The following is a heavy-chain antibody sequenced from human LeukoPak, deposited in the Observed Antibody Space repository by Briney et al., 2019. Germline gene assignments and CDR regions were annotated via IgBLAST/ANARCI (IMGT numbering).Heavy chain of an antibody. CDR3: ARLREKWELLPASAFDI. Sequence: RSGGSLRLSCAASGFTFSSYAMHWVRQAPGKGLEWVAVISYDGSNKYYADSAKGRFTISRDNSKNTLYLQMNSLRAEDTAVYYCARLREKWELLPASAFDIWGQGTMVTVSS. J-gene: IGHJ3*02. D-gene: IGHD1-26*01. CDR2: ISYDGSNK. CDR1: GFTFSSYA. V-gene: IGHV3-30*04.